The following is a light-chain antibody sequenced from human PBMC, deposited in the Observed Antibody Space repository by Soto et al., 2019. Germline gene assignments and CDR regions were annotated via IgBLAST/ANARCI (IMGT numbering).Light chain of an antibody. V-gene: IGKV1-5*01. CDR1: QNVNNW. CDR3: QQYNTYWT. Sequence: DIQMTQFPSALSASVGDRVTITCRASQNVNNWLAWYQHKPGKAPQLLIYDASVLETGVPSRFSGSGSGTEFTLALSGLQSDDFATYYCQQYNTYWTFGPGTKVDIK. CDR2: DAS. J-gene: IGKJ1*01.